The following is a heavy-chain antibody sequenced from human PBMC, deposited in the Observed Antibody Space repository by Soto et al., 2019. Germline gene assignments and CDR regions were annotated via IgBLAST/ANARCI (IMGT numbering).Heavy chain of an antibody. D-gene: IGHD3-9*01. CDR2: INHSGST. V-gene: IGHV4-34*01. CDR3: ARGPGGYYEILTGPYYGMDV. J-gene: IGHJ6*02. Sequence: SETLSLTCAVYGGSFSGYYWSWIRQPPGKGLEWIGEINHSGSTNYNPSLKSRVTISVDTSKNQFSLKLSSVTAADTAVYYCARGPGGYYEILTGPYYGMDVWGQGTTVTVSS. CDR1: GGSFSGYY.